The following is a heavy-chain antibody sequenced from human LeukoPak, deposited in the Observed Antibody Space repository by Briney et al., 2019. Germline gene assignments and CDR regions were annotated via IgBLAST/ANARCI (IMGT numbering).Heavy chain of an antibody. CDR2: LFTYTNT. V-gene: IGHV3-66*01. CDR1: GFTFSNAW. Sequence: PGGSLRLSCEASGFTFSNAWMTWVRQAPGKGLEWVSVLFTYTNTYYADSVSGRFTVSRDNSKNTMYLQMSSLRAEDTAVYYCASLRGRAFDIWGQGTMVTVSS. CDR3: ASLRGRAFDI. J-gene: IGHJ3*02. D-gene: IGHD5-12*01.